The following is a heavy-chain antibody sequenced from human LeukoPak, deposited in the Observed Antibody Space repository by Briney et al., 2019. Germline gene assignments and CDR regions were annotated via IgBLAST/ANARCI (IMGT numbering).Heavy chain of an antibody. CDR3: ARALRSRIAAAGNYYYHYMDV. J-gene: IGHJ6*03. CDR2: MNPNSGNT. Sequence: ASVKVSCKASGYTFTSYDINWVRQATGQGLEWMGWMNPNSGNTGYAQKFQGRVTMTRNTSISTAYMELSSLRSEDTAVYYCARALRSRIAAAGNYYYHYMDVWGKGTTVPVSS. V-gene: IGHV1-8*01. CDR1: GYTFTSYD. D-gene: IGHD6-13*01.